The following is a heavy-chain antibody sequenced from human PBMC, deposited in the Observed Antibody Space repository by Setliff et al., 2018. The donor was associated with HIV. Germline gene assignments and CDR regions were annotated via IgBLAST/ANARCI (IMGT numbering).Heavy chain of an antibody. J-gene: IGHJ3*02. D-gene: IGHD3-10*01. CDR1: GYTFTGHY. CDR3: VREVRAAYKGPLWFGQSDPRPDTFDI. V-gene: IGHV1-2*04. CDR2: INPYSGGT. Sequence: GASVKVSCKTFGYTFTGHYLHWVRQAPGQGLEWMGWINPYSGGTNYAQNFQGWVTMTRDTSITTAYMELSRLTSDDTALYFCVREVRAAYKGPLWFGQSDPRPDTFDIWGQGTMVTVSS.